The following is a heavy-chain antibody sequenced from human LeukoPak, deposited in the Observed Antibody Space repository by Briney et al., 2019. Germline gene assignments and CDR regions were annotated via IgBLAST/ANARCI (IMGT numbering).Heavy chain of an antibody. J-gene: IGHJ4*02. CDR2: IKQEGGEK. D-gene: IGHD3-10*01. CDR3: ARWIGGFDY. CDR1: GFTFSSYW. V-gene: IGHV3-7*01. Sequence: GGSLRLSCAASGFTFSSYWMNWVRQTPGKGLEWVANIKQEGGEKYYVDSVEGRFTISRDSAKNSLYLKMNSLRAEDTAVYYCARWIGGFDYWGQGALVTVSS.